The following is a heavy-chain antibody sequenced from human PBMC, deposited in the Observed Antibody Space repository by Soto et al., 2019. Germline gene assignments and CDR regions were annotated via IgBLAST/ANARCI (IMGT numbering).Heavy chain of an antibody. J-gene: IGHJ4*02. D-gene: IGHD2-15*01. CDR3: AKSRAYCSGGSCYSPFDY. V-gene: IGHV3-23*01. CDR2: ISGSGGST. CDR1: GFTFSSYA. Sequence: PGGSLRLSCAASGFTFSSYAMSWVRQAPGEGLEWVSAISGSGGSTYYADSVKGRFTISRDNSKNTLYLQMNSLRAEDTAVYYCAKSRAYCSGGSCYSPFDYWGQGTLVTVSS.